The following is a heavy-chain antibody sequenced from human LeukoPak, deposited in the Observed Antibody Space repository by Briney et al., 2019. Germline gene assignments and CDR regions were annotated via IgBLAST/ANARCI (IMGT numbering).Heavy chain of an antibody. J-gene: IGHJ4*02. V-gene: IGHV3-64D*09. Sequence: PGGSLRLSCSASGFTLSSHAMHWVRQAPGKALEYVSAISYNGGSTYYANSVKDRFTISRDNSKNTLYLQMSSLRPEDTAAFYCVRRTGNYFDYWGQGTLVTVSS. CDR1: GFTLSSHA. CDR2: ISYNGGST. CDR3: VRRTGNYFDY. D-gene: IGHD3/OR15-3a*01.